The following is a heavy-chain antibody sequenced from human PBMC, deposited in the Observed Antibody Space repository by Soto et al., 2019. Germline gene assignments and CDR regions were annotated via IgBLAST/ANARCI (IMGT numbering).Heavy chain of an antibody. CDR1: GGSISSGDYY. V-gene: IGHV4-30-4*01. J-gene: IGHJ6*02. CDR3: ARARCGGDCSSYYYYGMDV. CDR2: IYYSGST. Sequence: SETLSLTCTVSGGSISSGDYYWSWIRQPPGKGLEWIGYIYYSGSTYYNPSLKSRVTISVDTSKNQFSLKLSSVTAADTAVYYCARARCGGDCSSYYYYGMDVWGQGTTVTVSS. D-gene: IGHD2-21*02.